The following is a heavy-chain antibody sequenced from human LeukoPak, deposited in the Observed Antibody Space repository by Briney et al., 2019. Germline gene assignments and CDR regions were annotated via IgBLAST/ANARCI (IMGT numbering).Heavy chain of an antibody. CDR1: GFTFSNYG. D-gene: IGHD6-6*01. V-gene: IGHV3-7*01. CDR3: ASGQQLGY. Sequence: GGSLRLSCAASGFTFSNYGMSWVRQAPGKGLEWVANIKQDGREKYYVDSVKGRFTISRDNAKNSLYLQMNSLRAEDTAVYYCASGQQLGYWGQGTLVTVSS. J-gene: IGHJ4*02. CDR2: IKQDGREK.